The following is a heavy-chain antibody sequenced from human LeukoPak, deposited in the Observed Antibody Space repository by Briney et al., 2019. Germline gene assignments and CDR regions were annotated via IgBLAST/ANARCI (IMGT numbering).Heavy chain of an antibody. CDR2: TYYRSMWNS. V-gene: IGHV6-1*01. CDR3: TRDRAI. CDR1: GDSVSSNTAT. J-gene: IGHJ3*02. Sequence: SQTLSLTCAISGDSVSSNTATWNWIRPSPSRGLEWLGRTYYRSMWNSDYAPSVKSRITINPDTSKNQVSLLLSSVTPDDTAVYYCTRDRAIWGQGTMVTVAS.